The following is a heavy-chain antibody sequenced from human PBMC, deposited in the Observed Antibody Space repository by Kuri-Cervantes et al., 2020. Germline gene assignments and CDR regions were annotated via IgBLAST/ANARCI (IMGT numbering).Heavy chain of an antibody. CDR2: INSGGGGT. CDR1: AFIISDYW. V-gene: IGHV3-74*01. CDR3: VVGGDGYGNFEY. J-gene: IGHJ4*02. Sequence: GESLKISCAASAFIISDYWMHWVRQTPGKGLVWVSRINSGGGGTDYADSVKGRFTISRDNAKNTLFLQLNSLRAEDTAVYYCVVGGDGYGNFEYWGQGTLVTSPQ. D-gene: IGHD5-18*01.